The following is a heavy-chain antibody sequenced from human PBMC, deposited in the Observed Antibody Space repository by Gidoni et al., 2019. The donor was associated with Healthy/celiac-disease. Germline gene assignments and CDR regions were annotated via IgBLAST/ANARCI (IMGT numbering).Heavy chain of an antibody. V-gene: IGHV1-2*04. CDR2: INPNSGGK. J-gene: IGHJ4*02. Sequence: QVPLVQSGAEVKKPGASVKVSCKASGYTSTGYYMHWVRQAPVQGLEWMGWINPNSGGKNYAQKFQGWVTMTRDTSIRTDYMELSRLRSDDTAVYYWARGRGIAAAGIGPPFDYWGQGTLVTVSS. CDR1: GYTSTGYY. CDR3: ARGRGIAAAGIGPPFDY. D-gene: IGHD6-13*01.